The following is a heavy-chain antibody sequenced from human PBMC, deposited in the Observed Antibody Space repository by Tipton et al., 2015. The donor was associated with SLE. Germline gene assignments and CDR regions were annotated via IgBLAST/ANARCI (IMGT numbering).Heavy chain of an antibody. Sequence: QLVQSGAEVKKPGESLKISCQGSGHIFTTNWIGWVRQMPGKGLEWMGHIYPGDSDTRYSPSFQGQVTMSVDKSINTAYLQWNSLKASDTAMYYCARLQGGSSLGRYFDYWSQGTLVTVSS. D-gene: IGHD6-13*01. CDR1: GHIFTTNW. CDR3: ARLQGGSSLGRYFDY. CDR2: IYPGDSDT. V-gene: IGHV5-51*03. J-gene: IGHJ4*02.